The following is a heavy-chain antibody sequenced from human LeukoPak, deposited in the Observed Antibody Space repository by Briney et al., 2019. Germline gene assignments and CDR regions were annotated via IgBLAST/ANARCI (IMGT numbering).Heavy chain of an antibody. Sequence: PGGSLKLSCAASGFXFSGSVMHWVRQASGKGLEWVGGIRGRTKSYATAYAAAVKGRFTISRDDSKNTAYLQMNSLKTEDTAVYYCTTEWDYDILTGYWAYWGQGTLVTVSS. J-gene: IGHJ4*02. CDR1: GFXFSGSV. CDR3: TTEWDYDILTGYWAY. CDR2: IRGRTKSYAT. V-gene: IGHV3-73*01. D-gene: IGHD3-9*01.